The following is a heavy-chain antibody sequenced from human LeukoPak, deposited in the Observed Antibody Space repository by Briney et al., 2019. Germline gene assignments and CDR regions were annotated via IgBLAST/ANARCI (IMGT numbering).Heavy chain of an antibody. Sequence: GGSLRLSCEVSGFNVGTDYMTWIRQAPGKGLVWVSIIHSGGATFYSDSVKGRFTISRDTSKNTLSLQMNNLRAEDTGVYYCASGYDFWSGSSSGVFDVWGQGTMVIVSS. J-gene: IGHJ3*01. CDR2: IHSGGAT. CDR3: ASGYDFWSGSSSGVFDV. D-gene: IGHD3-3*01. V-gene: IGHV3-53*01. CDR1: GFNVGTDY.